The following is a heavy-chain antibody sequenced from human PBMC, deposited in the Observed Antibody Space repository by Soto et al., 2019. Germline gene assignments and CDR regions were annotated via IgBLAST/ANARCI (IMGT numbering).Heavy chain of an antibody. CDR3: ARAAMGGSSWPFDY. CDR1: GGSIRSSNW. J-gene: IGHJ4*02. V-gene: IGHV4-4*02. CDR2: IYHSGST. Sequence: QVQLQESGPGLVKPSGTLSLTCAVSGGSIRSSNWWSWVRQPPGKGLEWIGEIYHSGSTNYNPSLKSRVTIXVXKXXNQFSLKLSSVTAADTAVYYCARAAMGGSSWPFDYWGQGTLVTVSS. D-gene: IGHD6-13*01.